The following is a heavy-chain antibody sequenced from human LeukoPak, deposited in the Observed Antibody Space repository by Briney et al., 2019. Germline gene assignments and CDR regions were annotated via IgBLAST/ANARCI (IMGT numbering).Heavy chain of an antibody. CDR1: GFTFDDYA. V-gene: IGHV3-9*01. D-gene: IGHD3-22*01. J-gene: IGHJ4*02. Sequence: LSGRSLRLSCAASGFTFDDYAMHWVRQAPGKGLEWVSGNSWNSGSIGYADSVKGRFTISRDNAKNSLYLQMNSLRAEDTALYYCAKDSHHYYDSSGPFDYWGQGTLVTVSS. CDR3: AKDSHHYYDSSGPFDY. CDR2: NSWNSGSI.